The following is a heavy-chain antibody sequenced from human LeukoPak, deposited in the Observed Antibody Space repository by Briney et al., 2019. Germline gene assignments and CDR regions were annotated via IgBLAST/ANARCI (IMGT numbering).Heavy chain of an antibody. J-gene: IGHJ4*02. CDR2: IIPIFGIA. D-gene: IGHD6-19*01. V-gene: IGHV1-69*04. CDR3: ARSQAVAGTHPYYFDY. Sequence: ASVKVSCKASGGTFSSYAISWVRQAPGQGLEWMGRIIPIFGIANYAQKFQGRVTITADKSTSTAYMELSSLRSEDTAVYYCARSQAVAGTHPYYFDYWGQGTLVTVSS. CDR1: GGTFSSYA.